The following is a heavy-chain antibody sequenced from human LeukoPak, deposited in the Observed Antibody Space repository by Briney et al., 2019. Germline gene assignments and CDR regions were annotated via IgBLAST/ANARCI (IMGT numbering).Heavy chain of an antibody. D-gene: IGHD5-24*01. CDR3: AKGVWMATRTSADY. CDR2: ISNDGSNK. V-gene: IGHV3-30*18. CDR1: GFTFSSYG. J-gene: IGHJ4*02. Sequence: PGGSLRLSCAASGFTFSSYGMHWVRQAPGKGLEWVAVISNDGSNKYYADSVKGRFTISRENSKNTLYLQMNSLRAEDTAVYYCAKGVWMATRTSADYWGQGTLVTVSS.